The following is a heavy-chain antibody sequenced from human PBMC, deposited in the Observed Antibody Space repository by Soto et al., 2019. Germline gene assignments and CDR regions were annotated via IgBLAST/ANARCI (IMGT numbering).Heavy chain of an antibody. CDR3: ARDLRGYSNSRIYYYYGMDV. CDR2: IIPIFGTA. V-gene: IGHV1-69*13. J-gene: IGHJ6*02. D-gene: IGHD4-4*01. CDR1: GGTFSSYA. Sequence: GASVKLSCKACGGTFSSYAISWVRQAPRQGLEWMGGIIPIFGTANYAQKFQGRVTITADESTSTAYMELSSLRSEDTAVYYCARDLRGYSNSRIYYYYGMDVWGQGTTVTVSS.